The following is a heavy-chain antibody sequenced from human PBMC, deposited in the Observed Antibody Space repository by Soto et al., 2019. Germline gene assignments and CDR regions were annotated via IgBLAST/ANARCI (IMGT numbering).Heavy chain of an antibody. Sequence: VGSLRLSCAASGFTFSRYSMHWVRQAPGKGLEWVAAISYDETNESYADSVKGRFTISRDTSKNTLFLQMNSLRPEDTAVYFCSRAPFDSSGYFGYWGQGALVTVSS. V-gene: IGHV3-30-3*01. D-gene: IGHD3-22*01. J-gene: IGHJ4*02. CDR3: SRAPFDSSGYFGY. CDR2: ISYDETNE. CDR1: GFTFSRYS.